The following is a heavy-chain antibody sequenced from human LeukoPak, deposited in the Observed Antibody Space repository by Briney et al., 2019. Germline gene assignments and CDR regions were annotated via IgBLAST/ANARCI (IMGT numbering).Heavy chain of an antibody. CDR3: AAGDSSSPYYYYYMDV. V-gene: IGHV3-23*01. D-gene: IGHD6-6*01. Sequence: GGTLRLSCAASGFTFSNYGMSWVRQAPGKGLEWVSGISGSGGSTYYADSVRDRFTISRDNAKNSLYLQMNSLRAEDTAVYYCAAGDSSSPYYYYYMDVWGKGTTVTVSS. J-gene: IGHJ6*03. CDR1: GFTFSNYG. CDR2: ISGSGGST.